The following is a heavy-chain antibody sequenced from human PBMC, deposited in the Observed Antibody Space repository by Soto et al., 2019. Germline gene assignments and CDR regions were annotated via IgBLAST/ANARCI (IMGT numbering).Heavy chain of an antibody. D-gene: IGHD1-26*01. CDR2: IVPIVDTS. CDR3: VRVVAIPRYPDN. Sequence: QVQVVQSGAEVRQPASSVKVSCKTSGGTFSSYAIRWVRQAPGQGLEWMGGIVPIVDTSTYAQKFQGRVTIAADESTRTVYMELSSLRSDDTAVYYCVRVVAIPRYPDNWGQGTLVTVSS. J-gene: IGHJ4*02. V-gene: IGHV1-69*12. CDR1: GGTFSSYA.